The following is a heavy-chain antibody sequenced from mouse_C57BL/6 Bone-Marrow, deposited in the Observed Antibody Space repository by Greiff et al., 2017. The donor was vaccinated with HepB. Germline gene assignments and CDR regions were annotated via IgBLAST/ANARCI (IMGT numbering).Heavy chain of an antibody. CDR2: IYWDDDK. CDR3: AGYDYDDGFAY. CDR1: GFSLSTSGMG. J-gene: IGHJ3*01. D-gene: IGHD2-4*01. Sequence: VKLMESGPGILQSSQTLSLTCSFSGFSLSTSGMGVSWIRQPSGKGLEWLAHIYWDDDKRYNPSLKSRLTISKDTSRNQVFLKITSVDTADTATYYCAGYDYDDGFAYWGQGTLVTVSA. V-gene: IGHV8-12*01.